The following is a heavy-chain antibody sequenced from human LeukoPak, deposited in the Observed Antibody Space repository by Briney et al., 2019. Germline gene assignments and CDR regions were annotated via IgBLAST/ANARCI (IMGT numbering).Heavy chain of an antibody. CDR3: AREPPGNDYGDYGGTGAFDI. CDR1: GYTFTSYA. V-gene: IGHV1-69*05. D-gene: IGHD4-17*01. Sequence: ASVKVSCKASGYTFTSYAISWVRQAPGQGLEWMGRIIPIFGTANYAQKFQGRVTITTDESTSTAYMELSSLRSEDTAVYYCAREPPGNDYGDYGGTGAFDIWGQGTMVTVSS. J-gene: IGHJ3*02. CDR2: IIPIFGTA.